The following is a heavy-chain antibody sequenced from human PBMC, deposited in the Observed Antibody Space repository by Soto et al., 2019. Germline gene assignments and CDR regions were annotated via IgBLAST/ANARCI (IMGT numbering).Heavy chain of an antibody. CDR1: GGSISSGDYY. J-gene: IGHJ3*02. CDR3: ARRKVGATAWVAFDI. CDR2: IYYSGST. Sequence: PSETLSLTCTVSGGSISSGDYYWSWIRQPPGKGLEWIGYIYYSGSTYYNPSLKSRVTISVDTSKNQFSLKLSSVTAADTAVYYCARRKVGATAWVAFDIWGQGTMVT. V-gene: IGHV4-30-4*01. D-gene: IGHD1-26*01.